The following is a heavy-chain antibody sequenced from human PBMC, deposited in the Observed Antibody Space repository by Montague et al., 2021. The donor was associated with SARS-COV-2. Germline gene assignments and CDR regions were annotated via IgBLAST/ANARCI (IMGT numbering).Heavy chain of an antibody. CDR1: GFKFNNYA. Sequence: SLRLSCAAFGFKFNNYAMHWVRQAPNKGLEWVAVIWADAYDQYYADSVKGRFTISRDDSKNTLYLQMDSLRGEDTAVYYCSRGSHGDFGGFDYWGQGTLVTVSS. CDR3: SRGSHGDFGGFDY. J-gene: IGHJ4*02. D-gene: IGHD2-21*01. CDR2: IWADAYDQ. V-gene: IGHV3-33*01.